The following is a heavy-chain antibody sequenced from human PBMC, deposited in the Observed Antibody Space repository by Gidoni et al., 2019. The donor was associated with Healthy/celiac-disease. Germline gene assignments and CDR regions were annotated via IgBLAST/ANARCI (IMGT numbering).Heavy chain of an antibody. V-gene: IGHV3-9*01. CDR2: ISWNSGSI. CDR3: AKGAMVGIVEPFDY. J-gene: IGHJ4*02. CDR1: GFTFDDYA. Sequence: EVQLVESGGGLVQPGRSLRLSCAASGFTFDDYAMHWVRQAPGKGLEWVSGISWNSGSIGYADSVKGRFTISRDNAKNSLYLQMNSLRAEDTALYYCAKGAMVGIVEPFDYWGQGTLVTVSS. D-gene: IGHD5-18*01.